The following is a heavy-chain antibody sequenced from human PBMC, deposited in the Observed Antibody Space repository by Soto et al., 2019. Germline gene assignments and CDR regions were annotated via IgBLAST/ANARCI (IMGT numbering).Heavy chain of an antibody. J-gene: IGHJ5*02. V-gene: IGHV1-2*04. CDR3: ARGEGRRPSRSVGEDWFDP. Sequence: QVQLVQSGAEVKKPGASVKVSCKASGYTFTGYYMHWVRQAPGQGLEWMGWINPNSGGTNYAQKFQGWVTMTRDTSISTAYMELSRLRSDDTAVYYCARGEGRRPSRSVGEDWFDPWGQGTLVTVSS. D-gene: IGHD3-10*01. CDR1: GYTFTGYY. CDR2: INPNSGGT.